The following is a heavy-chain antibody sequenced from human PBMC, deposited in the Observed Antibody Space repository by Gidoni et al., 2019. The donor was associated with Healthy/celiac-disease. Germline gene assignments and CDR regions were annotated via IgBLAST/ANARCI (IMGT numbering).Heavy chain of an antibody. J-gene: IGHJ4*02. CDR2: IWYDGSNK. CDR1: GFTFSSYG. D-gene: IGHD6-6*01. V-gene: IGHV3-33*01. CDR3: ARGGGKYSSSPGIFDY. Sequence: QLQLVESGGGVVQPGRSLRLSCSASGFTFSSYGMHWVRQAPGKGLEWVAVIWYDGSNKYYADSVKGRFTISRDNSKNTLYLQMNSLRAEDTAVYYCARGGGKYSSSPGIFDYWGQGTLVTVSS.